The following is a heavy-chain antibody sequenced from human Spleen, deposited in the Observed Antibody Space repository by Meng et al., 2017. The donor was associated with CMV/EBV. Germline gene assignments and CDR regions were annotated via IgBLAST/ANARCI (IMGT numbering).Heavy chain of an antibody. V-gene: IGHV4-31*03. J-gene: IGHJ4*02. Sequence: SETLSLTCTVSGGSISSGGYYWSWIRQHPGKGLEWIGYIYYSGSTYYNPSLKSRVTISVDTSKNQFSLKLSSVTAADTAVYYCARGIDRGYSYGLNYWGQGTLVTVSS. D-gene: IGHD5-18*01. CDR3: ARGIDRGYSYGLNY. CDR1: GGSISSGGYY. CDR2: IYYSGST.